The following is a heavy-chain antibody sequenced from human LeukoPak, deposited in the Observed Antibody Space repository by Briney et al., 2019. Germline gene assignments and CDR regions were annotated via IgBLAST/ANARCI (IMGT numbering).Heavy chain of an antibody. D-gene: IGHD1-26*01. V-gene: IGHV4-59*01. Sequence: SETLSLTCTVSDDSISSYYWSWIRQTPGKGLEWIGYSYYSGSTNYNPSLKSRVTMSVDTSKSQFSLKLSSVTAADTAVYYCATGSTSFYFVYWGQGTLVTVSS. J-gene: IGHJ4*02. CDR3: ATGSTSFYFVY. CDR1: DDSISSYY. CDR2: SYYSGST.